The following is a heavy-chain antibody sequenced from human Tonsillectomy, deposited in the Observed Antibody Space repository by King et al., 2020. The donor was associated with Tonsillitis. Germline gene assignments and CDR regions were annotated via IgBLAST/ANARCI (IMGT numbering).Heavy chain of an antibody. D-gene: IGHD1-26*01. CDR2: IRYDGSEK. CDR1: GFTFTSCG. CDR3: AKGEVGTLTYFDY. J-gene: IGHJ4*02. Sequence: VQLVESGGGVVQPGGSLRLSCAASGFTFTSCGMHWVRQAPGKGLEWVTFIRYDGSEKYYADSVKGRFTVSRDNSKNTLFLQINSLSAEDTAVYYCAKGEVGTLTYFDYWGQGTLVTVSS. V-gene: IGHV3-30*02.